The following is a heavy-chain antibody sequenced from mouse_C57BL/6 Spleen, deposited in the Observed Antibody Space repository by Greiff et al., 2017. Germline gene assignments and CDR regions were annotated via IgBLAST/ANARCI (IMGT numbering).Heavy chain of an antibody. CDR3: ARNGLDGYLDY. J-gene: IGHJ2*01. V-gene: IGHV2-2*01. Sequence: VQLQESGPGLVQPSQSLSITCTVSGFSLTSYGVHWVRQSPGKGLEWLGVIWSGGSTDYNAAFISRLSISKDNSKSQVFFKMNSLQADDTAIYYCARNGLDGYLDYWGQGTTLTVSS. CDR1: GFSLTSYG. CDR2: IWSGGST. D-gene: IGHD2-3*01.